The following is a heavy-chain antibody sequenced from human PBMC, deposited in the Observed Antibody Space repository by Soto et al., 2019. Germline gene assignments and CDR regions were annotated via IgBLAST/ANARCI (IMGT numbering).Heavy chain of an antibody. Sequence: ASVKVSCKASGYTFTSYGISWVRQAPGQGLEWMGWISAYNGNTNYAQKLQGRVTMTTDTSTSTAYMELSSLRSEDTAVYYCASSHALYYYGMDVWGQGTTVTVSS. CDR1: GYTFTSYG. J-gene: IGHJ6*02. CDR3: ASSHALYYYGMDV. D-gene: IGHD2-2*01. CDR2: ISAYNGNT. V-gene: IGHV1-18*01.